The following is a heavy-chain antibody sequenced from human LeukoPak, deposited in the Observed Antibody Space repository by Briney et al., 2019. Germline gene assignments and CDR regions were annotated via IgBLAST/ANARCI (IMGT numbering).Heavy chain of an antibody. J-gene: IGHJ4*02. CDR1: SGSISSSSYY. Sequence: SETLSLTCTVSSGSISSSSYYWGWIRQPPGKGLEWIGSIYYSGSTYYNPSLKSRVTISVDTSKNQFSLKLSSVTAADTAVYYCARQTRRVPAAIPNYFDYWGQGTLVTVSS. D-gene: IGHD2-2*02. CDR2: IYYSGST. V-gene: IGHV4-39*01. CDR3: ARQTRRVPAAIPNYFDY.